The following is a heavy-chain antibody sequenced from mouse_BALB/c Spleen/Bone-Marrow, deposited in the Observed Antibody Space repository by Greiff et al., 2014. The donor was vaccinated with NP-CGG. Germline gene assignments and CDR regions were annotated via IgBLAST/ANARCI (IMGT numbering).Heavy chain of an antibody. Sequence: VQLQQSGAELVKPGASVKLSCTASGFNIKDTYMHWVRQRPEQGLEWNGRIDPANGNTKYDPKFQGKATITADTSSNTAYLQLSSLTSEDTAVYYCAGDGAYWGQGTLVTVSA. CDR3: AGDGAY. V-gene: IGHV14-3*02. CDR2: IDPANGNT. D-gene: IGHD3-3*01. J-gene: IGHJ3*01. CDR1: GFNIKDTY.